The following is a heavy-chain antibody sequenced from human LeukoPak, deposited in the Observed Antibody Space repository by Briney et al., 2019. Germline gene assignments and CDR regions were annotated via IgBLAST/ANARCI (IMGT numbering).Heavy chain of an antibody. CDR3: AREDGYCSGGNCYSYFDS. D-gene: IGHD2-15*01. Sequence: GGSLRLSCAASGFTFSHFWMSWVRQAPGKGLEWVAYIKKAGSETYYVDSVKGRFTITRDNTRSSLFLQMYSLRAEDTAVYFCAREDGYCSGGNCYSYFDSWGQGTLVTVSS. J-gene: IGHJ4*02. CDR1: GFTFSHFW. V-gene: IGHV3-7*01. CDR2: IKKAGSET.